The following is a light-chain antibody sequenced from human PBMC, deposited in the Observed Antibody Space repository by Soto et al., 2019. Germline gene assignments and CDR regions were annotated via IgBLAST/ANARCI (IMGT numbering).Light chain of an antibody. CDR3: QSYDTSLGGSRI. CDR1: WSNLGAGYD. V-gene: IGLV1-40*01. J-gene: IGLJ1*01. Sequence: QSVLTQPPPVSGAPGQRVTISCTGSWSNLGAGYDVHWYQQLPGKAPKVVIYGNTNRPSGVPDRFSGSRSGTSASLAITGLQAEDEADYYCQSYDTSLGGSRIFGTGTKVTVL. CDR2: GNT.